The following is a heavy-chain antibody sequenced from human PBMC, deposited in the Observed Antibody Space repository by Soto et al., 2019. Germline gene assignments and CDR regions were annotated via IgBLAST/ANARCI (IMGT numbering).Heavy chain of an antibody. Sequence: SETLSLTCTVSDGSIRSFYWSWIRQPPGNGLEWIGYILYSGSTNYNPSLKNRVTISVDTSKNQFSLKLSSVTAADTAVYYCARDVGFYGSGSYGYMDVWGKGTTVTVSS. J-gene: IGHJ6*03. V-gene: IGHV4-59*01. CDR3: ARDVGFYGSGSYGYMDV. CDR2: ILYSGST. D-gene: IGHD3-10*01. CDR1: DGSIRSFY.